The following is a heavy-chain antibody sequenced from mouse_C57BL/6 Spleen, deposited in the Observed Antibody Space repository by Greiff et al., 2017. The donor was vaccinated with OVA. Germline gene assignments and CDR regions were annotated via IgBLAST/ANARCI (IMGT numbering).Heavy chain of an antibody. CDR3: ARARYDGYSLAY. Sequence: VKLQQPGAELVKPGASVKLSCKASGYTFTSYWMHWVKQRPGRGLEWIGRIDPNSGGTKYNEKFKSKATLTVDKPSSTAYMQLSSLTSEDSAVYYCARARYDGYSLAYWGQGTLVTVSA. CDR2: IDPNSGGT. J-gene: IGHJ3*01. D-gene: IGHD2-3*01. CDR1: GYTFTSYW. V-gene: IGHV1-72*01.